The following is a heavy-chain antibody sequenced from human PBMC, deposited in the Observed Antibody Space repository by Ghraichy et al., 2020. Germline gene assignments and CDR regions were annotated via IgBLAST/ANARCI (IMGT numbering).Heavy chain of an antibody. CDR3: ARDPLFSAFDI. J-gene: IGHJ3*02. Sequence: GGSLRLSCAASGFTFSTYFMDWVRQAPGKGLECVAKINQDGSDKACVDSVKGRFTISRDNAKNSLYLQMDSLRADDTAVYYCARDPLFSAFDIWGQGAMVTVS. CDR2: INQDGSDK. CDR1: GFTFSTYF. V-gene: IGHV3-7*03.